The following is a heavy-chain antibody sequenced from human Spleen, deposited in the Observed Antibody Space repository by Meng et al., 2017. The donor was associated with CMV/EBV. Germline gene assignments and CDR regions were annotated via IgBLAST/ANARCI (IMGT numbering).Heavy chain of an antibody. V-gene: IGHV1-69*08. CDR1: GTFTSYT. J-gene: IGHJ5*02. CDR3: ARGGQQQLVLGLNWFDP. D-gene: IGHD6-13*01. Sequence: GTFTSYTINWVRQAPGQGLEWMGRIIPLLGTADYAQQFQGRVTITADKSTTTAYMELTSLRSEDTAVYYCARGGQQQLVLGLNWFDPWGQGTLVTVSS. CDR2: IIPLLGTA.